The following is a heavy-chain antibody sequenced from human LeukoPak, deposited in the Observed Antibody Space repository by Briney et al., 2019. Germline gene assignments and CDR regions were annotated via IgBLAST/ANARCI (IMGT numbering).Heavy chain of an antibody. CDR1: GYTLSSYA. Sequence: ASVKVSCKASGYTLSSYAMHWVRQAPGQRLEWMGWISAYNGNTNYAQKLQGRVTMTTDTSTSTAYMELRSLRSDDTAVYYCARREQWLVGDDYWGQGTLVTVSS. CDR3: ARREQWLVGDDY. V-gene: IGHV1-18*01. D-gene: IGHD6-19*01. CDR2: ISAYNGNT. J-gene: IGHJ4*02.